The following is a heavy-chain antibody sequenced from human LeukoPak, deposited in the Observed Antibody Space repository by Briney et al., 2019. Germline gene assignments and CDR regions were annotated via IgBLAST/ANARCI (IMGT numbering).Heavy chain of an antibody. J-gene: IGHJ4*02. CDR1: GITFSSYA. V-gene: IGHV3-30-3*01. Sequence: PGRSLRLSCAASGITFSSYAMHWVRQAPGKGLEWVAVISYDGSNKYYADSVKGRFTISRDNSKNTLYLQMNSLRAEDTAVYYCARYSSSSTWGQGTLVTVSS. CDR2: ISYDGSNK. D-gene: IGHD6-6*01. CDR3: ARYSSSST.